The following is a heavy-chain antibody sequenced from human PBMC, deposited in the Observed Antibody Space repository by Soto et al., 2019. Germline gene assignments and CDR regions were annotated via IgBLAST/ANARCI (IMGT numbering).Heavy chain of an antibody. CDR3: ARESGGATAPLDYYYFYMDV. Sequence: QVQLVQSGAEVKRPGASVTVSCRSSGDTFNDYYIHWVRQAPGQGLEWMGWINPNGGVTKYAQKFQGWVSMTRDTSIRTGYMQLSRLRSDDPAVYYCARESGGATAPLDYYYFYMDVWGTGTTVTVSS. J-gene: IGHJ6*03. D-gene: IGHD5-12*01. CDR2: INPNGGVT. CDR1: GDTFNDYY. V-gene: IGHV1-2*04.